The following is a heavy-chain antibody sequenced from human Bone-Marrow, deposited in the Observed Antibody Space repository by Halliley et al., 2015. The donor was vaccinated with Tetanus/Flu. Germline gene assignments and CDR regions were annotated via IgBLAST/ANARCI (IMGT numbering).Heavy chain of an antibody. D-gene: IGHD1-1*01. V-gene: IGHV3-74*01. J-gene: IGHJ4*02. Sequence: KGLVWVSRISGDGSDTDYADSVKGRFTISRDNDRNTLYLQMNSLRAEDTGIYYCARTTYYFDTWGQGALVTVSS. CDR3: ARTTYYFDT. CDR2: ISGDGSDT.